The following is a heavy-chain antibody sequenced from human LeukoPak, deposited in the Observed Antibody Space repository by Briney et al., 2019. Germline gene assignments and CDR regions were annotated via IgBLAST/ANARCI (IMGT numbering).Heavy chain of an antibody. D-gene: IGHD4-23*01. Sequence: SETLSLTCAVSGYSISSGYYWGWIRQPPGKGLEWIGTIFRAGNTYYNPSLKSRVTIPVDTSKNQFSLKLSSVTAADTATYYCARVVTLGGNDYWGQGTLVTVSS. V-gene: IGHV4-38-2*01. CDR1: GYSISSGYY. CDR2: IFRAGNT. J-gene: IGHJ4*02. CDR3: ARVVTLGGNDY.